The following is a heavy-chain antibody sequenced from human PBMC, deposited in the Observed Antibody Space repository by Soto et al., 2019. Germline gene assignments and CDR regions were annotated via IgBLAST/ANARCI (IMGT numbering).Heavy chain of an antibody. J-gene: IGHJ4*02. CDR2: IGTAGDT. D-gene: IGHD5-18*01. CDR1: GFTFSSYD. Sequence: GGSLRLSCAASGFTFSSYDMHWVRQATGKGLEWVSAIGTAGDTYYPGSVKGRFTISRENAKNSLYLQMNSLRAEDTAVYYCARLSGDGYSYGYDYWGQGTLVTVSS. CDR3: ARLSGDGYSYGYDY. V-gene: IGHV3-13*01.